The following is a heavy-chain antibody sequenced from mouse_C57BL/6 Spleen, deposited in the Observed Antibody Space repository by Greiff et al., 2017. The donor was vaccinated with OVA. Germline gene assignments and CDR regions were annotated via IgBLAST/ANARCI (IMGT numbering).Heavy chain of an antibody. Sequence: EVKLVESGGGLVKPGGSLKLSCAASGFTFSDYGMHWVRQAPEKGLEWVAYISSGSSTISYADTVKGRFTISRDNAKNTLFLQMTSLRSEDTAMYYCARRTGTGYFDVWGTGTTVTVSS. CDR2: ISSGSSTI. J-gene: IGHJ1*03. V-gene: IGHV5-17*01. D-gene: IGHD4-1*01. CDR3: ARRTGTGYFDV. CDR1: GFTFSDYG.